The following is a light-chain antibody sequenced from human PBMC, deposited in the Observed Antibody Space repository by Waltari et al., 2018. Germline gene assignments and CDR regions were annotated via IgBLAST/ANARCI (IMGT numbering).Light chain of an antibody. CDR1: RSDIGVSNT. CDR3: SSFAGTHHVV. V-gene: IGLV2-8*01. J-gene: IGLJ2*01. Sequence: QSALTQPPSASGSPGQSVTISCTGTRSDIGVSNTVSWYQQPPGKVPKLMIYDVYKRPSGVPDRFSGYKSGNTAFLTVSGLQGEDEADYYCSSFAGTHHVVFGGGTKLTVL. CDR2: DVY.